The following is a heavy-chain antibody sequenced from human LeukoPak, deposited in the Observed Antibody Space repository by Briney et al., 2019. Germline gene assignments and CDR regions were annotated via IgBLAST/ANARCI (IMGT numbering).Heavy chain of an antibody. CDR2: INPNSGGT. CDR3: ARDRSGYSYGEPLDH. D-gene: IGHD5-18*01. Sequence: APVKVSCKASGYTFTGYYMHWVRQAPGQGLEWLGLINPNSGGTNDAQNFQGRVTMTRDTSMNTAYMGLSRLRGDDTAVYYCARDRSGYSYGEPLDHWGQGTLVIVSS. J-gene: IGHJ4*02. V-gene: IGHV1-2*06. CDR1: GYTFTGYY.